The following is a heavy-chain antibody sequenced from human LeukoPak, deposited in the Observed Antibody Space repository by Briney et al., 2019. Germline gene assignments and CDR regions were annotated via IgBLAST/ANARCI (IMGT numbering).Heavy chain of an antibody. D-gene: IGHD2-2*01. CDR1: GYTFTDYY. CDR2: INPNDGDT. V-gene: IGHV1-2*02. CDR3: ARANFLYCSSSTCLFDY. Sequence: AASVKVSCKASGYTFTDYYMHWVRQAPGQGFEWMGWINPNDGDTNYAQKFQGGVTMTRDTSISTAHMEVSGLRSDDTAVYYCARANFLYCSSSTCLFDYWGQGTLVTVSS. J-gene: IGHJ4*02.